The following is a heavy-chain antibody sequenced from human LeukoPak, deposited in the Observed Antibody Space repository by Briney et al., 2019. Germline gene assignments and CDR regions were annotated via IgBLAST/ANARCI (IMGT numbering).Heavy chain of an antibody. D-gene: IGHD3-22*01. Sequence: GGSLRLSCAASGFTFSSYSMNWARQAPGKGREWGSSISSSSSYIYYADSVKGRFTISRDNAKNSLYLQMNRLRAEDTAVYYCAREIQRDYYDSSGYPIDYWGQGTLVTVSS. J-gene: IGHJ4*02. CDR3: AREIQRDYYDSSGYPIDY. CDR2: ISSSSSYI. V-gene: IGHV3-21*01. CDR1: GFTFSSYS.